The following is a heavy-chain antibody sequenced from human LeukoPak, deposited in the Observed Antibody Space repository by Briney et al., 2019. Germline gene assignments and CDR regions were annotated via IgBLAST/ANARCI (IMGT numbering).Heavy chain of an antibody. V-gene: IGHV3-30*18. CDR1: GFTFSIHG. CDR2: ISYDGSNK. J-gene: IGHJ3*02. CDR3: AKDMCSSTSCSRRAFDI. Sequence: GGSLRLSCAASGFTFSIHGMHWVRQAPGKGLEWVAVISYDGSNKYYADSVKGRFTISRDNSENTLYLQMNSLRAEDTAVFYCAKDMCSSTSCSRRAFDIWGQGTMVTVSS. D-gene: IGHD2-2*01.